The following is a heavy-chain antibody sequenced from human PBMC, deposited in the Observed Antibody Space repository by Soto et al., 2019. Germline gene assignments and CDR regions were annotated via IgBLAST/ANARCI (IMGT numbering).Heavy chain of an antibody. D-gene: IGHD5-12*01. Sequence: PGESLKISCKGSGYSFTSYWIGWVRQMPGKGLEWMGIIYPGDSDTRYSPSFQGQVTISADKSISTAYLQWSSLKASDTAMYYCARRGIRGYSGHDYDYWGQGTLVTVSS. CDR2: IYPGDSDT. CDR1: GYSFTSYW. V-gene: IGHV5-51*01. CDR3: ARRGIRGYSGHDYDY. J-gene: IGHJ4*02.